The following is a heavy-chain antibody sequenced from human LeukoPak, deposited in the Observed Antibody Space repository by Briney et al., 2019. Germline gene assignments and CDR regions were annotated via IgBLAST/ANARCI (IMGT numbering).Heavy chain of an antibody. CDR2: IYWDDDK. D-gene: IGHD6-19*01. CDR1: GFSLSTNGVG. CDR3: AGGSGRTFDF. V-gene: IGHV2-5*02. Sequence: SGPTLVKPTQTLTLTCTFSGFSLSTNGVGVGWIRQPPGKALEWLALIYWDDDKRYSPSLKSRLAITKDTSKKQVVLIMTNMDPVDTATYYCAGGSGRTFDFWGQGTLVTVSS. J-gene: IGHJ4*02.